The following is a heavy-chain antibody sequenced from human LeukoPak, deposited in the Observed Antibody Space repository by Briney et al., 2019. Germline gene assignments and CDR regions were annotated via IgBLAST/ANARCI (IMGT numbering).Heavy chain of an antibody. CDR2: IYHSGST. CDR3: ARLRGYTYGNPGY. V-gene: IGHV4-38-2*02. CDR1: GYSISSGYY. J-gene: IGHJ4*02. D-gene: IGHD5-18*01. Sequence: SETLSLTCTVSGYSISSGYYWGWIRQPPGKGLEGIGSIYHSGSTYYNPSLKSRVTISVDTSKNQFALKLTSVTAADTALYYCARLRGYTYGNPGYWGQGSLVTVSS.